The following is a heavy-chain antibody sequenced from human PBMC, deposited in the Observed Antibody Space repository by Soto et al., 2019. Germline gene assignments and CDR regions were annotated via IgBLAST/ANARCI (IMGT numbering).Heavy chain of an antibody. J-gene: IGHJ4*02. CDR2: ISSSSITI. V-gene: IGHV3-48*02. D-gene: IGHD6-13*01. Sequence: GGSLRLSCAVSGFTLSTYSMNWVRQAPGRGLEWVSYISSSSITIEYADSVKGRFTISRDNAKNSLYLQMNSLRDDDTAVYYCARGSSNWAYYFDFWGQGTLVTVSS. CDR1: GFTLSTYS. CDR3: ARGSSNWAYYFDF.